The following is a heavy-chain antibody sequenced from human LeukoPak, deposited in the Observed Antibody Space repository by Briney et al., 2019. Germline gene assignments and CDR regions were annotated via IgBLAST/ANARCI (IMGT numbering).Heavy chain of an antibody. V-gene: IGHV4-30-4*08. Sequence: PSQTLSLTCTVSGGSISIGDYYWSWIRQPPGKGLEWIGYIYYSGSTYYNPSLKSRVTISVDTSKNQFSLKLSSVTAADTAVDYCARTRRDGYNPVDYWGQGTLVTVSS. D-gene: IGHD5-24*01. CDR1: GGSISIGDYY. CDR2: IYYSGST. CDR3: ARTRRDGYNPVDY. J-gene: IGHJ4*02.